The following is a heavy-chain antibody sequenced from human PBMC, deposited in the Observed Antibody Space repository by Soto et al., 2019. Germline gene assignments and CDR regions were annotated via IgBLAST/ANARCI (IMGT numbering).Heavy chain of an antibody. CDR1: GGSISSSSYS. CDR2: IYYGGNT. D-gene: IGHD2-15*01. J-gene: IGHJ6*02. CDR3: ASEYCSGGSCPLYYGMDV. V-gene: IGHV4-39*01. Sequence: PSETLSLTCIVSGGSISSSSYSWAWIRQPPGKGLEWIGTIYYGGNTYYNPSLKSRVTISVDTSKNQFSLELSSVTAADTAVYYCASEYCSGGSCPLYYGMDVWGQGTTVTVSS.